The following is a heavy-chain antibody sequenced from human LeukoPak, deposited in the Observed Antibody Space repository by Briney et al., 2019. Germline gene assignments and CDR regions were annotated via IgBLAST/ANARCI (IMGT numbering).Heavy chain of an antibody. CDR1: GDSISSYY. CDR3: ARSTGSTMFIDY. D-gene: IGHD3-10*02. Sequence: SETLSLTCSVSGDSISSYYWSWIRQPPGKGLEWLGYIYYSGNTDYNPSLKSRVAISVDTSKNQFSLKLSSVTAADTAVYYCARSTGSTMFIDYWGQGSLVTVSS. V-gene: IGHV4-59*01. CDR2: IYYSGNT. J-gene: IGHJ4*02.